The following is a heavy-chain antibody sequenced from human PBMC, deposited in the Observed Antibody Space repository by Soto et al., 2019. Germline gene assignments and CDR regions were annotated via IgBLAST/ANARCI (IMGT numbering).Heavy chain of an antibody. CDR1: GFTFSSYG. CDR2: ISYDGSNK. D-gene: IGHD6-13*01. V-gene: IGHV3-30*03. Sequence: GGSLGLSCAASGFTFSSYGMHWVRQAPGKGLEWVAVISYDGSNKYYADSVKGRFTISRDNSKNTLYLQMNSLRAEDTAVYYCACHEDGSSWYFYYYYGMDVWGQGTTVTVSS. J-gene: IGHJ6*02. CDR3: ACHEDGSSWYFYYYYGMDV.